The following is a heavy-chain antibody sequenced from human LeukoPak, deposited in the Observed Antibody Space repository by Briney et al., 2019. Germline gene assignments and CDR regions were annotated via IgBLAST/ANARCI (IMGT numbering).Heavy chain of an antibody. Sequence: GGSLRLSCAASGFTFSSYGMHWVRQAPGKGLEWVAFIRYDGSNKYYADSVKGRFTISRDNSKNTLYLQMNSQRAEDTAVYYCAKGDDGSGSYPDYWGQGTLVTVSS. J-gene: IGHJ4*02. CDR3: AKGDDGSGSYPDY. CDR1: GFTFSSYG. D-gene: IGHD3-10*01. CDR2: IRYDGSNK. V-gene: IGHV3-30*02.